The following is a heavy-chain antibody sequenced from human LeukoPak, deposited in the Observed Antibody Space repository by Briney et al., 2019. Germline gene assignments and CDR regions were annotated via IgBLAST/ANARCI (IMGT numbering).Heavy chain of an antibody. CDR1: GFTFSSYA. Sequence: GGSLRLSCSASGFTFSSYAMHWVRQAPGKGLEWEAVIPYDGSNKYYADSVKGRFTISGDNSKYTLYLQMNSLRAENTAVYYCARDGLRAIVVVPAASGRYMDVWGKGTTVTVSS. CDR2: IPYDGSNK. D-gene: IGHD2-2*01. J-gene: IGHJ6*03. V-gene: IGHV3-30*01. CDR3: ARDGLRAIVVVPAASGRYMDV.